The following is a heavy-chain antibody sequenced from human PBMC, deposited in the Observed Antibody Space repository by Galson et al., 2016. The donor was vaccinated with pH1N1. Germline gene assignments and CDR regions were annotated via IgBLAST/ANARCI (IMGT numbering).Heavy chain of an antibody. CDR2: VSTSNGNT. CDR1: GYTFTSYG. V-gene: IGHV1-18*01. CDR3: ARLGASVGGTTY. Sequence: SVKVSCKASGYTFTSYGISWVRQAPGQGLEFMGWVSTSNGNTHFAQKFQGRVTLTTDTSTSTAYMELRSLRSDDTAVSYCARLGASVGGTTYWGQGTLVTLPS. D-gene: IGHD6-19*01. J-gene: IGHJ4*02.